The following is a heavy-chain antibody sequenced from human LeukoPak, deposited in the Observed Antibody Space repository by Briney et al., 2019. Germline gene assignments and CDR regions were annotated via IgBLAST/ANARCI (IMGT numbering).Heavy chain of an antibody. V-gene: IGHV1-2*02. Sequence: ASVKVSCKASGYTFTGYYMHWVRQAPGQGLEWMGWINPNSGGPNYAQKFQGRVTMTRDTSISTAYMELSRLRSDDTAVYYCARTIAVAGHFDYWGQGTLVTVSS. D-gene: IGHD6-19*01. CDR1: GYTFTGYY. CDR3: ARTIAVAGHFDY. CDR2: INPNSGGP. J-gene: IGHJ4*02.